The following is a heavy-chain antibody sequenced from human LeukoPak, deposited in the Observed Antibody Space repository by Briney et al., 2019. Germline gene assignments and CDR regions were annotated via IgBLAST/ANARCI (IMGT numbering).Heavy chain of an antibody. D-gene: IGHD3-3*01. J-gene: IGHJ6*02. CDR2: ICPGDSNT. V-gene: IGHV5-51*01. Sequence: GESLKISCKGSGFDFTVHWIAWVRQMPGKGLEWMGIICPGDSNTKYSPPFRGQVTISADKSITTAYLQWSSLKASDTAMYYCARHPIFGVVIIPPPYYYYGMDVWGQGTTVTVSS. CDR1: GFDFTVHW. CDR3: ARHPIFGVVIIPPPYYYYGMDV.